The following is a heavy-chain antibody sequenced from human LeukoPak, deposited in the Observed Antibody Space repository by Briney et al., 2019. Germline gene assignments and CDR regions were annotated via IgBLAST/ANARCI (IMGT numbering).Heavy chain of an antibody. CDR2: IYYSGST. D-gene: IGHD6-19*01. CDR1: GGSISSYY. V-gene: IGHV4-59*08. Sequence: PSETLSLTCTVSGGSISSYYWSWIRQPPGKGLEWIGYIYYSGSTNYNPSLKSRVTISVDTSKNQLSLKLSSVTAADTAVYYCASTAHSSGWYWIPLFDPWGQGTLVTVSS. J-gene: IGHJ5*02. CDR3: ASTAHSSGWYWIPLFDP.